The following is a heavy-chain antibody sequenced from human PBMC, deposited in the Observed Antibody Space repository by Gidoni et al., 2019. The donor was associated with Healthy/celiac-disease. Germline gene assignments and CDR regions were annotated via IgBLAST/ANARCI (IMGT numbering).Heavy chain of an antibody. CDR3: AHSIHPARVRFLEWSRRTYYFDY. CDR2: MYWNDDK. D-gene: IGHD3-3*01. CDR1: GFSLSTSGVG. Sequence: QITLKESGPTLVKPTQTLTLTCTFSGFSLSTSGVGVGWIRQPPGKALEWLALMYWNDDKRYSPSLKSRLTITKDTSKNQVVLTMTNMDPVDTATYYCAHSIHPARVRFLEWSRRTYYFDYWGQGTLVTVSS. J-gene: IGHJ4*02. V-gene: IGHV2-5*01.